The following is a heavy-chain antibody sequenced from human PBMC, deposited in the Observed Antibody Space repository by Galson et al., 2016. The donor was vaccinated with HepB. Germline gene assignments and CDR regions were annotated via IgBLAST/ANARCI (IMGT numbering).Heavy chain of an antibody. V-gene: IGHV3-33*01. J-gene: IGHJ4*02. Sequence: SLRLSCAASGFTFRSNGMHWVRQAPGKGLEWVAVIWYDGSEKYYGDSVRGRFTISRDNSKHTVSLEMNSLRVEDTAVYYCARWGYGKMTDYWGRGTLVTVSS. CDR1: GFTFRSNG. CDR3: ARWGYGKMTDY. D-gene: IGHD3-16*01. CDR2: IWYDGSEK.